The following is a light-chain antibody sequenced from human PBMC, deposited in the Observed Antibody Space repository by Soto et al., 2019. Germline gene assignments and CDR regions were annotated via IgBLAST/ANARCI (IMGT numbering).Light chain of an antibody. CDR2: AAS. J-gene: IGKJ1*01. CDR1: QGIRNY. V-gene: IGKV1-27*01. Sequence: DIQMTQSPSSLSASVGDRVTITCRARQGIRNYLAWYQQKPGKVPKLLIYAASTLQSGVPSRFSGSGSGTDFTLTIISLQPEDVATYYCQKYDSAPWTFGQVNKVEIK. CDR3: QKYDSAPWT.